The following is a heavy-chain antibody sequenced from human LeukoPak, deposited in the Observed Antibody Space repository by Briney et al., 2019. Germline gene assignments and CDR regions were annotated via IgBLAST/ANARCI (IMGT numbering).Heavy chain of an antibody. CDR3: ARDFSPTTTVVTNLFDY. CDR1: GFTFSSYA. CDR2: ISYDGSNK. D-gene: IGHD4-23*01. Sequence: GGSLRLSCAASGFTFSSYAMHWVRQAPGKGLEWVALISYDGSNKYYADSVKARFIISRDNSKNTLYLQMNSLRAEDTAVYYCARDFSPTTTVVTNLFDYWGQGTLVTVSS. J-gene: IGHJ4*02. V-gene: IGHV3-30*04.